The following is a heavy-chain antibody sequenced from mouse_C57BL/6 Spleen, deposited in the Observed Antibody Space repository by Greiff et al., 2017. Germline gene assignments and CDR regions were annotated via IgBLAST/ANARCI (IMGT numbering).Heavy chain of an antibody. V-gene: IGHV1-82*01. CDR2: IYPGDGDT. CDR3: ARYYNSNFEY. D-gene: IGHD2-5*01. J-gene: IGHJ2*01. Sequence: VQLQQSGPELVKPGASVKISCKASGYAFSSSWMNWVKQRPGKGLEWIGRIYPGDGDTNYNGKFKGKATLTADKSSSTAYMQLSSLTCEDSAVYFCARYYNSNFEYWGQGTTLTVSS. CDR1: GYAFSSSW.